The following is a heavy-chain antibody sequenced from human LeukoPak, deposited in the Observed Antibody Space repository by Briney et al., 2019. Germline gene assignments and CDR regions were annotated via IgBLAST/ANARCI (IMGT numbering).Heavy chain of an antibody. CDR1: GGSISSYY. Sequence: SETLSLTCTVSGGSISSYYWSWIRQPPGKGLEWIGYIYYSGSTNYNPSLKSRVTISVDTSKYQFSLKLSSVTAADTAVYYCASLRYDFWSGYYLGLDYWGQGTLVTVSS. J-gene: IGHJ4*02. CDR2: IYYSGST. D-gene: IGHD3-3*01. CDR3: ASLRYDFWSGYYLGLDY. V-gene: IGHV4-59*01.